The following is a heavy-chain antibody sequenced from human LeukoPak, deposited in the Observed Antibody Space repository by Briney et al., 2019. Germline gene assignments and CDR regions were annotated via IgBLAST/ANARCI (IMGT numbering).Heavy chain of an antibody. J-gene: IGHJ5*02. CDR3: ARILA. CDR1: GFTFTNYW. D-gene: IGHD2-15*01. CDR2: IKPDGSEK. Sequence: PGGSLRLSCAASGFTFTNYWMNWVRQTPGKGLEWVANIKPDGSEKYYVDSVKGRFTISRDNAKNSLYLQMDSLRAEGTAVYYCARILAWGQGTLVTVSS. V-gene: IGHV3-7*03.